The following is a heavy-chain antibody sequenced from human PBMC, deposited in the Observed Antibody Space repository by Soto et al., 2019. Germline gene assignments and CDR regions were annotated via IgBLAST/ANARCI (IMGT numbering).Heavy chain of an antibody. CDR3: VRQMGRGWFAP. V-gene: IGHV4-39*01. CDR2: IYYSGSP. Sequence: QLQLQESGPGLVKPSETLSLTCPVPGDSISSPSYYWGGIRQSPEKGLEWIGSIYYSGSPYYKPSLKSRVTISIDTSKNQFSLKLHFVTVADTAIYYCVRQMGRGWFAPWGQGTLVSVSS. J-gene: IGHJ5*02. CDR1: GDSISSPSYY. D-gene: IGHD3-10*01.